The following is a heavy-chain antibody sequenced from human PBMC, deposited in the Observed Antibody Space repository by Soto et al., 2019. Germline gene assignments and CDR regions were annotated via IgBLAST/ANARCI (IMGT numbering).Heavy chain of an antibody. CDR3: AREYSSNWYWETFDI. D-gene: IGHD6-13*01. J-gene: IGHJ3*02. Sequence: ASVKVSCKASGYTFTGYYMHWVRQAPGQGLEWMGWINPNSGGTNYAQKFQGWVTITRDTSISTAYMELSRLRSDDTAVYYCAREYSSNWYWETFDIWGQGTMVTVSS. CDR2: INPNSGGT. CDR1: GYTFTGYY. V-gene: IGHV1-2*04.